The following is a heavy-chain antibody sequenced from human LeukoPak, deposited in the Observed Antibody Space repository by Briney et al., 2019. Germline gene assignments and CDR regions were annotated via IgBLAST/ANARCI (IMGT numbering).Heavy chain of an antibody. Sequence: SETLSLTCTVSGGSISGSSYYWGWIRQPPGKGLEWIGSIYYSGSTYYNPSLKSRVTISVDTSKNQFSLKLSSVTAADTAVYYCARDGIVGATHDYWGQGTLVTVSS. CDR3: ARDGIVGATHDY. CDR2: IYYSGST. D-gene: IGHD1-26*01. J-gene: IGHJ4*02. V-gene: IGHV4-39*07. CDR1: GGSISGSSYY.